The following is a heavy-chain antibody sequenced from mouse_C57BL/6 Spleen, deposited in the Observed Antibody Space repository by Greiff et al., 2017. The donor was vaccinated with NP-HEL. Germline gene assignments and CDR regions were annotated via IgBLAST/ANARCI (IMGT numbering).Heavy chain of an antibody. D-gene: IGHD1-1*01. CDR3: ARGGGSSSRWYVDV. CDR1: GFTFSDYG. Sequence: EVKLVESGGGLVKPGGSLKLSCAASGFTFSDYGMHWVRQAPEKGLEWVAYISSGSSTIYYADTVKGRFTISRDNAKNTLFLQMTSLMSEDTAMYYCARGGGSSSRWYVDVWGTGTTVTVSS. CDR2: ISSGSSTI. V-gene: IGHV5-17*01. J-gene: IGHJ1*03.